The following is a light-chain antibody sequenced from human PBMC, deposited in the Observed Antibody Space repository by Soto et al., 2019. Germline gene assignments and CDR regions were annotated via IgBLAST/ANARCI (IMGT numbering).Light chain of an antibody. J-gene: IGLJ2*01. CDR1: TSNIVTDT. V-gene: IGLV1-44*01. CDR3: AAWDDSLNGWV. Sequence: QLVLAQPPSASGTPGQRVTISCSGSTSNIVTDTINWYQQLPGAAPKLLIYGHNQRPSGVPDRFSGSKSGTSASLAVSGLQSEDEADYYCAAWDDSLNGWVFGGGTKVTVL. CDR2: GHN.